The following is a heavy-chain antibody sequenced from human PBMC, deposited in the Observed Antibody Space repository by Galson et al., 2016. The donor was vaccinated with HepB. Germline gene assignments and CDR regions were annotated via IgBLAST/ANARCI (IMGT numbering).Heavy chain of an antibody. D-gene: IGHD5-12*01. J-gene: IGHJ6*02. V-gene: IGHV1-18*01. CDR3: ARRPYSGHEYYYYGLGV. Sequence: SVKVSCKASGYSFTSYCITWVRQAPGQGLEWMGWISAYNGNTNFAQKLQGRVSMTTDTSTSTAFMELRSLRSDDTAVYYCARRPYSGHEYYYYGLGVWGQGTTVTVSS. CDR2: ISAYNGNT. CDR1: GYSFTSYC.